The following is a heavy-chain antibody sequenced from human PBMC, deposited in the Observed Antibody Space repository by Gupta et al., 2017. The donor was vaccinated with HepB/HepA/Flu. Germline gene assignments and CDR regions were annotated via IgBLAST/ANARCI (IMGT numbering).Heavy chain of an antibody. V-gene: IGHV3-23*01. J-gene: IGHJ6*03. CDR1: GFSVGSNA. D-gene: IGHD3-3*01. Sequence: QLLESGGGLVQPGGSLRLYCAASGFSVGSNAMAWVRQAPGKGLGWVSGFGSDMKTHYADSVRGRFTISRDTVKNTVSLQMNNLRAEDTAVYYCAKDLYFWSGMDVWGEGTTVTVSS. CDR3: AKDLYFWSGMDV. CDR2: FGSDMKT.